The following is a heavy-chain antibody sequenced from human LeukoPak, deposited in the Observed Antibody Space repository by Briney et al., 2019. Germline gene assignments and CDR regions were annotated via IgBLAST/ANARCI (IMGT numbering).Heavy chain of an antibody. J-gene: IGHJ6*04. CDR1: GYSISSGYY. CDR3: ARSPPLEWFVDV. V-gene: IGHV4-38-2*01. Sequence: PSETLSLTCAVSGYSISSGYYWGWIRQPPGKGREWIGSIYHSGSTYYNPSLKSRVTISVDTSKNQFSLKLSSVTAADTAVYYCARSPPLEWFVDVWGKGTTVTVSS. D-gene: IGHD3-3*01. CDR2: IYHSGST.